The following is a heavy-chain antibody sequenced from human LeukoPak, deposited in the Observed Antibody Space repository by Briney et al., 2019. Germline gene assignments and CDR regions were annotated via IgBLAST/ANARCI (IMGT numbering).Heavy chain of an antibody. V-gene: IGHV5-10-1*01. D-gene: IGHD2-2*02. CDR2: IDLSDSYT. CDR3: ASSYCSSTSCYINWFDP. Sequence: GESLKISCKGSGYSFTSYWISWVRQMPGKGLEWMGRIDLSDSYTNYSPSFQGHVTISADKSISTAYLQWSSLKASDTAMYYCASSYCSSTSCYINWFDPWGQGTLVTVSS. J-gene: IGHJ5*02. CDR1: GYSFTSYW.